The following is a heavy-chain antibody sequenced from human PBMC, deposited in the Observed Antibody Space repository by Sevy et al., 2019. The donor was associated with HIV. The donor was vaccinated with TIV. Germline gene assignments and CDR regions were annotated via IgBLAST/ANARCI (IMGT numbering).Heavy chain of an antibody. CDR1: GYTFTGYY. V-gene: IGHV1-2*02. Sequence: ASVKVSCKASGYTFTGYYIHWVRQAPGQGLECMGWINPKTGDTNYAPKFQGRVTMTGDSTINTGYMDLRSLKSDDTAIYYCARDSKRGGQLWPLNYWGQGTLVTVSS. D-gene: IGHD2-21*01. J-gene: IGHJ4*02. CDR3: ARDSKRGGQLWPLNY. CDR2: INPKTGDT.